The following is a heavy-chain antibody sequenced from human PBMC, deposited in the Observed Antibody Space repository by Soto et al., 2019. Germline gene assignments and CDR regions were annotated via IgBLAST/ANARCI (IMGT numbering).Heavy chain of an antibody. CDR1: GGSISSGDYY. V-gene: IGHV4-61*08. D-gene: IGHD3-3*01. CDR2: IYYSGST. Sequence: SETLSLTCTVSGGSISSGDYYWSWIRQPPGKGLEWIGYIYYSGSTNYNPSLKSRVTISVDTSKNQFSLKLSSVTAADTAVYYCARSHDFWSGYYTVGYYYYYGMDVWGQGTKVTVSS. J-gene: IGHJ6*02. CDR3: ARSHDFWSGYYTVGYYYYYGMDV.